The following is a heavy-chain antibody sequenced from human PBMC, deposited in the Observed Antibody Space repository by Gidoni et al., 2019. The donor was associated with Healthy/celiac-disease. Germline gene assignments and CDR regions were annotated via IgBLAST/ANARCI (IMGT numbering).Heavy chain of an antibody. CDR2: ISWDGGST. CDR3: AKDWRAVAGNYFDY. CDR1: GFTFDDYT. V-gene: IGHV3-43*01. D-gene: IGHD6-19*01. J-gene: IGHJ4*02. Sequence: EVQLVESGGVVVQPGGSLRLSCAASGFTFDDYTMHWVRQAPGKGLEWVSLISWDGGSTYYADSVKGRFTISRDNSKNSLYLQMNSLRTEDTALYYCAKDWRAVAGNYFDYWGQGTLVTVSS.